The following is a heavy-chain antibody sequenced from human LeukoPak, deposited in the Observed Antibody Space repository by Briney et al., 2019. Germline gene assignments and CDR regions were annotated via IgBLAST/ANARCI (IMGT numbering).Heavy chain of an antibody. CDR3: ARGSSYARGSGFDY. D-gene: IGHD2-2*01. V-gene: IGHV1-46*01. CDR2: INPNGGSA. Sequence: SVKVSCKTSGYIFTNYYIHWVRQAPGQGLECMGIINPNGGSASYAQKFQGRVTMTRDTSTSTVYMEVSSLRSEDTAVYYCARGSSYARGSGFDYWGQGTLVSVSS. CDR1: GYIFTNYY. J-gene: IGHJ4*02.